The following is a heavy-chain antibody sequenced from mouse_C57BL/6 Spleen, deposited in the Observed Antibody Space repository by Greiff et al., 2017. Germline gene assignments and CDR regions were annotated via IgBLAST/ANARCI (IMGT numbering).Heavy chain of an antibody. CDR2: INPSSGYT. Sequence: VQLQQSVAELARPGASVQMSCKASGYTFTSYTMHWVKQRPGQGLEWIGYINPSSGYTKYNQKFKDKATLTADKSSSTAYMQLSSLTSEDSAVYYCASGGDSSLYYFAYWGQGTILTVSS. CDR3: ASGGDSSLYYFAY. J-gene: IGHJ2*01. V-gene: IGHV1-4*01. CDR1: GYTFTSYT. D-gene: IGHD3-2*02.